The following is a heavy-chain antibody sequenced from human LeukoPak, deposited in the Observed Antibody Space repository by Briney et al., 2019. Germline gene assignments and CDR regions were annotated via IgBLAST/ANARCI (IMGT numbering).Heavy chain of an antibody. D-gene: IGHD4-17*01. CDR2: SSSSGGST. V-gene: IGHV3-23*01. CDR1: GFTFSSYA. Sequence: GGSLRLSCAASGFTFSSYAMTWVRQAPGKGLEWVSTSSSSGGSTYYADSVKGRFTISRDNSKNTLYLHMNSLRAEDTAVYYCARNRVGTTVTSMGAFDIWGQGTMVTVSS. CDR3: ARNRVGTTVTSMGAFDI. J-gene: IGHJ3*02.